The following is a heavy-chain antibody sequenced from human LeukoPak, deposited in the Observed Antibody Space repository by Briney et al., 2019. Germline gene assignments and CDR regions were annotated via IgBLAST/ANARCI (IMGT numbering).Heavy chain of an antibody. D-gene: IGHD3-22*01. CDR1: GFTFSSYG. J-gene: IGHJ4*02. V-gene: IGHV3-33*01. Sequence: GGSLRLSCAASGFTFSSYGMHWVRQAPGKGLEWVAVIWYDGSNKYYADSVKGRFTISRDNSKNTLYLQMNSLRAEDTAVYYCARDEIWGYRYYYDSSGYYTLDYWGQGTLVTVSS. CDR2: IWYDGSNK. CDR3: ARDEIWGYRYYYDSSGYYTLDY.